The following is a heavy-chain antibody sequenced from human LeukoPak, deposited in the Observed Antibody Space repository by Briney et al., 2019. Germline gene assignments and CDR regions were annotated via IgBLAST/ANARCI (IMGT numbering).Heavy chain of an antibody. J-gene: IGHJ3*01. CDR1: GYRFTSHW. D-gene: IGHD2-2*01. V-gene: IGHV5-51*01. CDR2: IYPGDSDT. CDR3: ARSFDDAPDSFDV. Sequence: GEALKISCQGSGYRFTSHWLGWVRQMPGKGLEWMGIIYPGDSDTRYSPSFQGQVTFSPDKSITPAHLQWSSLKASDTAMYYCARSFDDAPDSFDVWGQGTMVTVSS.